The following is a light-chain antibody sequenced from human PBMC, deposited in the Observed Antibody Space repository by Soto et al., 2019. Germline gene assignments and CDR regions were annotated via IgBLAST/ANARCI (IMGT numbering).Light chain of an antibody. Sequence: QSVLTQPASVSGSPVQSITISCTGTSSDVGNYIFVTWYRQHPGKASKLMIYDINKRPSGVSNRFSGSKSGNTASLTISGLQAEDEADYYSVSYKTSASYVLRTGDQGHRP. J-gene: IGLJ1*01. V-gene: IGLV2-14*01. CDR3: VSYKTSASYV. CDR2: DIN. CDR1: SSDVGNYIF.